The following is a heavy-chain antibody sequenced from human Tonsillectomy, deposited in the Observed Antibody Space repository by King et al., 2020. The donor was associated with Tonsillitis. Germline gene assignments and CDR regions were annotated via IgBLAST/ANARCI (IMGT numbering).Heavy chain of an antibody. V-gene: IGHV5-51*01. CDR2: IFPGDSDT. Sequence: ESQLVQSGAEIKKPGESLKISCKDSGYNFNVYWIAWVRQVPGKGLEWMGTIFPGDSDTRYSPSFQGQVTMSVDQSNNTAHLQWNRLKASDTAIYYCARMSAVGYNWFDSWGQGTLVTVSA. J-gene: IGHJ5*01. CDR1: GYNFNVYW. CDR3: ARMSAVGYNWFDS. D-gene: IGHD3-10*01.